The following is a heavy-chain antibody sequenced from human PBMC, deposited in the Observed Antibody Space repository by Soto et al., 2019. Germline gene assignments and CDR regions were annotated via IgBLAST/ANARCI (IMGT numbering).Heavy chain of an antibody. CDR3: TSRPSGMTYHAVFDF. D-gene: IGHD2-21*02. CDR2: IKPDGSET. Sequence: GGSLRLSCAASGLTFSGHWMTWVRQTPGEGLQWVAAIKPDGSETFYVDSVKGRFTISRDNARNSLFLQMDSLRAEDTAVYYCTSRPSGMTYHAVFDFWGQGTLVTVSS. J-gene: IGHJ4*02. V-gene: IGHV3-7*03. CDR1: GLTFSGHW.